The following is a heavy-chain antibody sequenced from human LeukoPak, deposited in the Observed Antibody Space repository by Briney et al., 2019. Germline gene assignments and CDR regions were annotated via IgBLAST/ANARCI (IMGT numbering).Heavy chain of an antibody. CDR1: GGSFSGYY. CDR3: ARDGELPDY. Sequence: SETLSLTCAVYGGSFSGYYWSWIRQPPGKGLEWIGEINHSGSTNYNPSLKSRVTISVDTSKNQFSLKLSSVTAADTAVYYCARDGELPDYWGQGTLVTVSS. V-gene: IGHV4-34*01. J-gene: IGHJ4*02. D-gene: IGHD1-26*01. CDR2: INHSGST.